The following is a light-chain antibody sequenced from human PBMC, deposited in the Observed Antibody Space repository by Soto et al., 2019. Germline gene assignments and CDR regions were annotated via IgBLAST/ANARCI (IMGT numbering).Light chain of an antibody. Sequence: ELVLTQSPGTLSLSPGERATLSCRASQSVSSSYLAWYQQKPGQAPRLLIYGASIRATGIPDRLSGSGSGTDVPLTISRLEPEDFAVYYCHQYGSSPPITFGEGTRL. CDR1: QSVSSSY. V-gene: IGKV3-20*01. CDR3: HQYGSSPPIT. CDR2: GAS. J-gene: IGKJ5*01.